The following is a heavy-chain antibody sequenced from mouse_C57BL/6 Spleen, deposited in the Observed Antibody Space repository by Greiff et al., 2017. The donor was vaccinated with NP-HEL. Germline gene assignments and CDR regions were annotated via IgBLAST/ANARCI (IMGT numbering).Heavy chain of an antibody. D-gene: IGHD1-1*01. CDR3: ARITTVVATSYYFDY. Sequence: VQLQQSGAELVKPGASVTLSCTASGFNIKDYYMHWVKQRTEQGLEWIGRIDPEDGETKYAPKFQGKATITADTSSNTAYLQLSSLTSEDTAVYYCARITTVVATSYYFDYWGQGTTLTVSS. V-gene: IGHV14-2*01. CDR1: GFNIKDYY. J-gene: IGHJ2*01. CDR2: IDPEDGET.